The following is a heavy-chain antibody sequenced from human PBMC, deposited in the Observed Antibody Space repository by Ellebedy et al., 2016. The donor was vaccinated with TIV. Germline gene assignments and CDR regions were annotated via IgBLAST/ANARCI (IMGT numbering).Heavy chain of an antibody. CDR2: IGSSAYST. Sequence: GESLKISCAASGFNFGGHAMKWVRQAPGKGLEWVASIGSSAYSTHYAYSVKGRFTISRDNSRNTLDLQMNSLRAEDTAVYYCAKALDDGDGTGMNVWGQGTTVTVSS. J-gene: IGHJ6*02. CDR1: GFNFGGHA. CDR3: AKALDDGDGTGMNV. V-gene: IGHV3-23*01. D-gene: IGHD4-17*01.